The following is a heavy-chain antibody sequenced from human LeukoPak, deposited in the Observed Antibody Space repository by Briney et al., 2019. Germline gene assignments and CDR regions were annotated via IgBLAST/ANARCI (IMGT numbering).Heavy chain of an antibody. J-gene: IGHJ5*02. V-gene: IGHV3-7*01. CDR1: GFMFSTYW. CDR3: ARGPPRSGSYYRGLFDP. D-gene: IGHD3-10*01. CDR2: IKQDGGEK. Sequence: PGGSLRLSYAASGFMFSTYWMSWVRQAPGKGLEWVANIKQDGGEKYYVDSVKGRFTISRDNAKNSLYLQMNSLRVDDTAVYYCARGPPRSGSYYRGLFDPWGQGTLVTVSS.